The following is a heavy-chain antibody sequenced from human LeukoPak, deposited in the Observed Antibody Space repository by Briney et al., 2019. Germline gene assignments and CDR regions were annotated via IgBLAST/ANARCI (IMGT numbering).Heavy chain of an antibody. CDR3: ARRGDGGRSFDY. CDR1: GFTFSSYW. V-gene: IGHV3-53*01. D-gene: IGHD4-23*01. Sequence: PGGSLRLSCAATGFTFSSYWMSWVRQAPGKGLEWVSIVYSGGSTYYADSVKGRFTISRDNSKNTLYLQVNSLRAEDTALYYCARRGDGGRSFDYWGQGTLVTVSS. CDR2: VYSGGST. J-gene: IGHJ4*02.